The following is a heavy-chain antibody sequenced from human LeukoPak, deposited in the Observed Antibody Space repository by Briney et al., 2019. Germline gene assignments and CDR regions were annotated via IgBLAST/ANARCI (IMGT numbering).Heavy chain of an antibody. Sequence: SQTLSLTCTVSGGSISSGDYYWSWIRQPPGKGLEWIGYIYYSGSTYYNPSLKSRVTISVDTSKNQFSLKLSSVTAADTAVYYCARAGTLVWGSYLRFDYWGQGTLVTVSS. J-gene: IGHJ4*02. CDR1: GGSISSGDYY. CDR3: ARAGTLVWGSYLRFDY. D-gene: IGHD3-16*01. V-gene: IGHV4-30-4*08. CDR2: IYYSGST.